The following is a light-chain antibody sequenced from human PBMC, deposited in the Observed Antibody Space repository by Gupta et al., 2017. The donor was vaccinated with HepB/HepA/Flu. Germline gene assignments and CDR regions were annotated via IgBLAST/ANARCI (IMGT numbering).Light chain of an antibody. Sequence: DVVMTQSLLFLRVPPGEPASISCRSSQSLLHTNGFNSLEWYLQKPGQSPQLLIYVGSNRASGVPDRFSGSGSGTDFTLQISRVEAEDVGVYNCMQGVHTPRTFGPGTKVDIK. V-gene: IGKV2-28*01. CDR3: MQGVHTPRT. CDR1: QSLLHTNGFNS. CDR2: VGS. J-gene: IGKJ3*01.